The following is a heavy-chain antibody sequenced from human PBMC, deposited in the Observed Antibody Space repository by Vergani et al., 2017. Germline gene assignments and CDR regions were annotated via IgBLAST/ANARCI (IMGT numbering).Heavy chain of an antibody. CDR3: ARDRVDTLWAFDI. CDR1: GGSISSGSYY. Sequence: QVQLQESGPGLVKPSQTLSLTCTVSGGSISSGSYYWSWLRQPAGKGLEWIGRIYTSGSTNYNPSLKSRVTISLDTSKNQFSLKLSSVTAADTAVYYCARDRVDTLWAFDIWGQGTMVTVSS. V-gene: IGHV4-61*02. CDR2: IYTSGST. J-gene: IGHJ3*02. D-gene: IGHD5-18*01.